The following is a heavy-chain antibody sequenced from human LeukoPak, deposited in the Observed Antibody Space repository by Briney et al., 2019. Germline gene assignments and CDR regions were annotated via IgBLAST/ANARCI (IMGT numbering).Heavy chain of an antibody. CDR2: IYPGDSDT. CDR1: GYSFTTYW. D-gene: IGHD3-22*01. Sequence: GESLKISCKGSGYSFTTYWIGWVRQMPGKGLGWMGIIYPGDSDTRYSPSFQGQVTISADKSIRTAYLQWSSLKASDTAMYYCARQYYDSSGFYPYFDYWGQGTQVTVSS. J-gene: IGHJ4*02. V-gene: IGHV5-51*01. CDR3: ARQYYDSSGFYPYFDY.